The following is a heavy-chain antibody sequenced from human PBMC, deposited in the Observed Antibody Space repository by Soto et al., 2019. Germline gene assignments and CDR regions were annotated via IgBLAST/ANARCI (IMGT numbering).Heavy chain of an antibody. CDR3: ARDGTDYSNYVFDY. V-gene: IGHV4-4*02. Sequence: PSETLSLTCAVSGGSISSSNWWSWVRQPPGKGLEWIGEIYHSGSTNYNPSLKSRVTISVDKSKNQFSLKLSSVPAADTAVYYCARDGTDYSNYVFDYWGQGTLVTVSS. D-gene: IGHD4-4*01. CDR2: IYHSGST. J-gene: IGHJ4*02. CDR1: GGSISSSNW.